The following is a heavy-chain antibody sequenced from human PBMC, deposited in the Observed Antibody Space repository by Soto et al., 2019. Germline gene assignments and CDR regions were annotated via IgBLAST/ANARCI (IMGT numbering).Heavy chain of an antibody. CDR1: GYSFTSYW. J-gene: IGHJ6*02. CDR2: IDPSDSYT. D-gene: IGHD5-12*01. CDR3: ARHGESGYAQIAWKKYYYYYDMDV. V-gene: IGHV5-10-1*01. Sequence: GESLKISCKGSGYSFTSYWISWVRQMPGKGLEWMGRIDPSDSYTNYSPSFQGHVTISADKSISTAYLQWSSLKASDTAMYYCARHGESGYAQIAWKKYYYYYDMDVWGQGTTVTVSS.